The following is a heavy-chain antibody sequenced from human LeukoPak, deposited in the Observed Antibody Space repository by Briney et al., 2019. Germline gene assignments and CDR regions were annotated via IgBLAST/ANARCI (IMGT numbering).Heavy chain of an antibody. CDR2: INTNTGNP. D-gene: IGHD6-6*01. Sequence: ASVKVPCKASGYTFTSYAMNWVRQAPGQGLEWMGWINTNTGNPTYAQGFTGRFVSSLDTSVSTAYLQISSLKAEDTAVYYCAREGGLYSSSSSWGLFDYWGQGTLVTVSS. CDR1: GYTFTSYA. V-gene: IGHV7-4-1*02. CDR3: AREGGLYSSSSSWGLFDY. J-gene: IGHJ4*02.